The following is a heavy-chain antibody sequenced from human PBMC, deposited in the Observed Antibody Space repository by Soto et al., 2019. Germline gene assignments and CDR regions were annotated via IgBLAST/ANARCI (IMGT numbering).Heavy chain of an antibody. CDR2: IIPIFGKV. V-gene: IGHV1-69*12. J-gene: IGHJ6*02. CDR3: AKGAVAGTPTSYYYYGMDV. D-gene: IGHD6-19*01. Sequence: QVQLLQSGAEVKKPGSSVRVSCEASGGTFRTYAISWVRQAPGQGLEWMGEIIPIFGKVNYAQKFQDRVTITADDSTTTVYMDLRSLTSEDTAVYYCAKGAVAGTPTSYYYYGMDVWGQGTTVTVS. CDR1: GGTFRTYA.